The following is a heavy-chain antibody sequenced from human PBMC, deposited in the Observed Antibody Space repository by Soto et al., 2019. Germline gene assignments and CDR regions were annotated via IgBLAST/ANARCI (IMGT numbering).Heavy chain of an antibody. D-gene: IGHD1-1*01. Sequence: QVHLVQSGAEVKKPGASVKVSCKGSGYAFTTYGITWVRQAPGQGLAWMGWISAHNGNTNYGQKLQGRVTVTRDTSTSTASMELRSTRSDDTAVYYCARGRYGDYGGQGALVTFS. V-gene: IGHV1-18*01. CDR1: GYAFTTYG. J-gene: IGHJ4*02. CDR3: ARGRYGDY. CDR2: ISAHNGNT.